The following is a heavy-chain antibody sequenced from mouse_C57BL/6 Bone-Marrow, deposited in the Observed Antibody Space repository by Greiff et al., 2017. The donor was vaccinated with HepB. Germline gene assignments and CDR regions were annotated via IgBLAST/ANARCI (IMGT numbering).Heavy chain of an antibody. CDR3: ARQDDGYYWFAY. J-gene: IGHJ3*01. D-gene: IGHD2-3*01. CDR2: ISNGGGST. V-gene: IGHV5-12*01. CDR1: GFTFSDYY. Sequence: LVESGGGLVQPGGSLKLSCAASGFTFSDYYMYWVRQTPEKRLEWVAYISNGGGSTYYPDTVKGRFTISRDNAKNTLYLQMSRLKSEDTAMYYCARQDDGYYWFAYWGQGTLVTVSA.